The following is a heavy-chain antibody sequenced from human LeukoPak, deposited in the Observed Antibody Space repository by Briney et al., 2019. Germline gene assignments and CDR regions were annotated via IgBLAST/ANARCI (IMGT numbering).Heavy chain of an antibody. D-gene: IGHD1-26*01. J-gene: IGHJ4*02. Sequence: SETLSLTCTVSGDSISGYYWSWIRHPPGKGLEWIGYIYYSGSTNYNPSLKSRVTISVDTSKNQFSLKLSSVTDADAAVYYCARDQAGATGYWGQGALVTVSS. CDR2: IYYSGST. V-gene: IGHV4-59*01. CDR3: ARDQAGATGY. CDR1: GDSISGYY.